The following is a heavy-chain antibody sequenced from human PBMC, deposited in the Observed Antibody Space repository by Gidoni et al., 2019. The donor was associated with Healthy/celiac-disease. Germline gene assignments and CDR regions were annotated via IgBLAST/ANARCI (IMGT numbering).Heavy chain of an antibody. CDR2: IYYSGST. V-gene: IGHV4-59*01. CDR1: GGSISSSY. J-gene: IGHJ4*02. D-gene: IGHD1-1*01. CDR3: ARVGHGPFYPTN. Sequence: QVQLQESGPGLVKPSETLSLPCTVSGGSISSSYWSWIRQPPGKGLEWIGYIYYSGSTNFNPSLKNRVTISVDTSKTQFSLKLSSVTAADTAVYYCARVGHGPFYPTNWGQGTLVTVSS.